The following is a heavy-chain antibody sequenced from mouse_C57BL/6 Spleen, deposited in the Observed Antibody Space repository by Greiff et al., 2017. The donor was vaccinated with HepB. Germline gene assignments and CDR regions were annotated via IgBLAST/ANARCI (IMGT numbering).Heavy chain of an antibody. CDR3: ARPPFITTSLWYFDV. CDR1: GFTFSDYY. CDR2: ISNGGGST. D-gene: IGHD1-1*01. V-gene: IGHV5-12*01. J-gene: IGHJ1*03. Sequence: EVMLVESGGGLVQPGGSLKLSCAASGFTFSDYYMYWVRQTPEKRLEWVAYISNGGGSTYYPDTVKGRFTISRDNAKNTLYLQMSRLKSEDTAMYYCARPPFITTSLWYFDVWGTGTTVTVSS.